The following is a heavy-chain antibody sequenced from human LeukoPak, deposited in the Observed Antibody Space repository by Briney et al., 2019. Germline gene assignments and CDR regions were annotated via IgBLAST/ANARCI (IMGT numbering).Heavy chain of an antibody. J-gene: IGHJ1*01. Sequence: EGSLRLSCVASGFTFRNYWMHWVRQVPGKGPEWVSRINKDGSITNFADSVKGRFTISRDNAKNTVYLQMNRLRAEDTAVYYCATYSSLNTREFQYWGQGTLVTVSP. CDR1: GFTFRNYW. V-gene: IGHV3-74*01. CDR2: INKDGSIT. D-gene: IGHD3-22*01. CDR3: ATYSSLNTREFQY.